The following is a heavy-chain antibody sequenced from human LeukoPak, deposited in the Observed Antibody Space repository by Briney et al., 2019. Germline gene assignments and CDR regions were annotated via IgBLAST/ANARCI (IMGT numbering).Heavy chain of an antibody. J-gene: IGHJ6*02. CDR1: GGSSSGYY. CDR3: TREVPDCSSTSCYTGSGAGMDYYYGMDV. Sequence: SETLSLTCAVYGGSSSGYYWSWIRQPPGKGLEWIGEINHSGSTNYNPSLKSRVTISVDTSKNQFSLKLSSVTAADTAVYYCTREVPDCSSTSCYTGSGAGMDYYYGMDVWGQGTTVTVSS. V-gene: IGHV4-34*01. D-gene: IGHD2-2*02. CDR2: INHSGST.